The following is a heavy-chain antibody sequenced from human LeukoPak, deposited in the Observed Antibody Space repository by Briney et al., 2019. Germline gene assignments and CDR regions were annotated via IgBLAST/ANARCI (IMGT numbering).Heavy chain of an antibody. CDR3: ANTMLRDRDY. Sequence: GGSLRLSCAASGFTFSNYGLTWVRQAPGKGLEWVSGISESGDSTYYADSVKGRFTISRGNYKNTLSLQMDSLRAADTAVYFCANTMLRDRDYWGRGILVTVSS. CDR2: ISESGDST. J-gene: IGHJ4*02. D-gene: IGHD2-2*01. CDR1: GFTFSNYG. V-gene: IGHV3-23*01.